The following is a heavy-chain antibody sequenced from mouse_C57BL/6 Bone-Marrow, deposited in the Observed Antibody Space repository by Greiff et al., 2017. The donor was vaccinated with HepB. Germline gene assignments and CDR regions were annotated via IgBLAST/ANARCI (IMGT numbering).Heavy chain of an antibody. CDR1: GYTFTSYD. J-gene: IGHJ1*03. D-gene: IGHD2-1*01. Sequence: QVHVKQSGPELVKPGASVKLSCKASGYTFTSYDINWVKQRPGQGLEWIGWIYPRDGSTKYNEKFKGKATLTVDTSSSTAYMELHSLTSEDSAVYFCARLLYYGNGGYFDGWGTGTTVTVSS. CDR2: IYPRDGST. V-gene: IGHV1-85*01. CDR3: ARLLYYGNGGYFDG.